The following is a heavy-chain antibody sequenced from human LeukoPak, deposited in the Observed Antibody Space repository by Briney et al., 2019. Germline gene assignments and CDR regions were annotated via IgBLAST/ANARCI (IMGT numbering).Heavy chain of an antibody. D-gene: IGHD3-22*01. Sequence: SVKVSCKASGGTFNNYAINWVRQASGQGLEWMGGIIPISDTTNYAQKFQGRVTITADESTNTAYMELNSLRSDDTAVYHCVLGYDSSGYYFDYWGQGTLVTVSS. CDR3: VLGYDSSGYYFDY. V-gene: IGHV1-69*01. CDR2: IIPISDTT. J-gene: IGHJ4*02. CDR1: GGTFNNYA.